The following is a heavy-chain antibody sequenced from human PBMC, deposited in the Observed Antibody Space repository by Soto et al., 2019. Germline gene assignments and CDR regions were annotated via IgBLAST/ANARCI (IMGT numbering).Heavy chain of an antibody. D-gene: IGHD3-10*01. Sequence: QVQLQESGPGLVKPSETLSLTCTVSGGSIIGYYWTWIHQPPGKGLEWVGSLFYGGTTHYNPSLKTRPTMSIDTSKNHFSLKLRSVTAADTAVYYCARHRGPAPIYWGQGTLVTASS. CDR2: LFYGGTT. V-gene: IGHV4-39*01. CDR1: GGSIIGYY. J-gene: IGHJ4*02. CDR3: ARHRGPAPIY.